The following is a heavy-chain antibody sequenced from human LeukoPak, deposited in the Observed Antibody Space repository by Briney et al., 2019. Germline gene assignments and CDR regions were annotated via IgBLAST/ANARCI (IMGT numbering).Heavy chain of an antibody. CDR3: ARVPVVNRAFDI. CDR2: IYYSGST. J-gene: IGHJ3*02. Sequence: SETLSLTCTVSGGSISSYYWSWIRQPPGKGLEWIGSIYYSGSTYYNPPLKSRVTISVDTSKNQFSLKLSSVTAADTAVYYCARVPVVNRAFDIWGQGTMVTVSS. CDR1: GGSISSYY. V-gene: IGHV4-59*12.